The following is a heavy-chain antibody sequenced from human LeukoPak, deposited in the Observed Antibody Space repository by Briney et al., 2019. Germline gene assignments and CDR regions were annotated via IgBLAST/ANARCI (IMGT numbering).Heavy chain of an antibody. CDR3: AKGHRLHDQSGMDV. V-gene: IGHV3-30*18. CDR1: GFTFSSYG. Sequence: GGSLRLSCAASGFTFSSYGMHWVRQAPGKGLEGVAVISYDGSNKYYADSVKGRFTISRDNSKNTLYLQMNSLRAEDTAVYYCAKGHRLHDQSGMDVWGQGTTVTVSS. J-gene: IGHJ6*02. CDR2: ISYDGSNK. D-gene: IGHD3-16*01.